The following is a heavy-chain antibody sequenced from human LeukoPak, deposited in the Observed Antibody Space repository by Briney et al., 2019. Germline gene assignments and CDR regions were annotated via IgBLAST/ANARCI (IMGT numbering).Heavy chain of an antibody. CDR3: AKDAGLYGALCYFDY. CDR1: GFTFSSYG. Sequence: GGSLRLSCAASGFTFSSYGMHWVRQAPGKGLEWVAFIRYDGSNKYYADSVKSRFTISRDNSKNTLYLQMNSLRAEDTAVYYCAKDAGLYGALCYFDYWGQGTLVTVSS. CDR2: IRYDGSNK. D-gene: IGHD4-17*01. V-gene: IGHV3-30*02. J-gene: IGHJ4*02.